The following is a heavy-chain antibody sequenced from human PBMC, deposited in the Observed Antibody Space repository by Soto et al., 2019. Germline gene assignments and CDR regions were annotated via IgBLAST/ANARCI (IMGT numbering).Heavy chain of an antibody. D-gene: IGHD3-22*01. J-gene: IGHJ6*02. CDR2: ISGSGDGT. CDR1: GFTVNSHV. Sequence: GGSLRLYCAASGFTVNSHVMSWVRQAPGKGLEWVSSISGSGDGTYYGDSVKGRFTISRDSSSSTVYLEMKNLRGEDTAVYFCTRSRGFGGMDVWGQGTTVTVSS. CDR3: TRSRGFGGMDV. V-gene: IGHV3-23*01.